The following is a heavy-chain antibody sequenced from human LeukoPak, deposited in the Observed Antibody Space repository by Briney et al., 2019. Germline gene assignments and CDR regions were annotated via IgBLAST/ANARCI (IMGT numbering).Heavy chain of an antibody. CDR1: GYTFTSYG. Sequence: ASVKVSCKASGYTFTSYGISWVRQAPGQGLEWMGWISAYNGNTNYVQKFQGRVTMTTDTSTSTAYMELKSLRSDDKAVYYCAREEGAPIAAANIWGLGTKVTVSS. J-gene: IGHJ3*02. CDR3: AREEGAPIAAANI. V-gene: IGHV1-18*01. CDR2: ISAYNGNT. D-gene: IGHD6-13*01.